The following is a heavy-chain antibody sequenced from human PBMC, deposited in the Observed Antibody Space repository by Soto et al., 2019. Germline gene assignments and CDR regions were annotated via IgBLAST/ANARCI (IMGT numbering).Heavy chain of an antibody. Sequence: LETLSLTRAVYGGSFSGYYWSWMRQPPGKGLEWIGEINHSGSTNYNPSLKSRVTISVDTSKNQFSLKLSSVTAADTAVYSCPGVRGYSNGPIDYWGQGNLVTVSP. V-gene: IGHV4-34*01. CDR3: PGVRGYSNGPIDY. CDR2: INHSGST. D-gene: IGHD5-18*01. CDR1: GGSFSGYY. J-gene: IGHJ4*02.